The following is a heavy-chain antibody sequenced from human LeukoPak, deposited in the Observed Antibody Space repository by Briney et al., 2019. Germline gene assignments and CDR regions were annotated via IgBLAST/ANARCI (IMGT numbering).Heavy chain of an antibody. CDR2: INPNSGGT. CDR1: GYTFTGYY. CDR3: ARGPPSIVGAIDY. V-gene: IGHV1-2*02. J-gene: IGHJ4*02. Sequence: ASVKVSCKASGYTFTGYYMHWVRQAPGQGLEWMGWINPNSGGTNYAQKFQGRVTMTRDTSISTAYMELSRLRSDDTAVYYCARGPPSIVGAIDYWGQGTLVTVSS. D-gene: IGHD1-26*01.